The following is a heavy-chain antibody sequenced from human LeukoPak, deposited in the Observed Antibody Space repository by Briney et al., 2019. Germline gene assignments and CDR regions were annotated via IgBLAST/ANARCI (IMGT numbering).Heavy chain of an antibody. J-gene: IGHJ6*03. D-gene: IGHD2-2*02. CDR3: ARDLSSTSCYTCYYYMDV. V-gene: IGHV3-21*01. CDR1: GFTFSSYS. Sequence: NPGGSLRLSCAASGFTFSSYSMNWVRQAPGKGLEWVSSISSSSSYIYNADSVKGRFTISRDNAKNSLYLQMNSLRAEDTAVYYCARDLSSTSCYTCYYYMDVWGKGTTVTVSS. CDR2: ISSSSSYI.